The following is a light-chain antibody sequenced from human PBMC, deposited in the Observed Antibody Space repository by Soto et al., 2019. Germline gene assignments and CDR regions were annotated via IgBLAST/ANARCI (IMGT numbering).Light chain of an antibody. CDR2: GAS. Sequence: EIVMTQSPATLSVSPGERATLSCRASQSVSSNLAWYQQKPGQAPRRLIYGASTRATVIPARFSVSRSGTEFTLTISSLQSEDFAVYYCQQYNNWPPTFGQGTRLEI. CDR3: QQYNNWPPT. CDR1: QSVSSN. J-gene: IGKJ5*01. V-gene: IGKV3-15*01.